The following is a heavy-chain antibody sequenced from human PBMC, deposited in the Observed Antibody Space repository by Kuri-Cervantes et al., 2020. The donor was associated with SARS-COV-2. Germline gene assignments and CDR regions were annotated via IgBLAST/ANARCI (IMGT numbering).Heavy chain of an antibody. CDR1: IGSISSSSYS. J-gene: IGHJ4*02. Sequence: SETLSLTCTIPIGSISSSSYSWGWIRQPPGKGLEWIGSIYYSGSTYYNPSLKSRVTISVDTSKNQFSLKLSSVTAADTAVYYCASNWSLGLRLRVLDYWGQGTLVTVSS. V-gene: IGHV4-39*01. CDR3: ASNWSLGLRLRVLDY. CDR2: IYYSGST. D-gene: IGHD5-12*01.